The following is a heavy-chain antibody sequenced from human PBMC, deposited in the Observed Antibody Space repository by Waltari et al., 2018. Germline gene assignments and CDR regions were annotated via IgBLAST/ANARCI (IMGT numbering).Heavy chain of an antibody. V-gene: IGHV3-64*01. CDR2: ISSNGGST. J-gene: IGHJ3*02. CDR1: GLTLSSYA. Sequence: EVQLVESGGGLVQPGGSMRRSCAASGLTLSSYAMHWVRPALGKGLEYVSAISSNGGSTYYANSVKGRFTISRDNSKNTLYLQMGSLRAEDMAVYYCARDRGGYYDSSGFDAFDIWGQGTMVTVSS. CDR3: ARDRGGYYDSSGFDAFDI. D-gene: IGHD3-22*01.